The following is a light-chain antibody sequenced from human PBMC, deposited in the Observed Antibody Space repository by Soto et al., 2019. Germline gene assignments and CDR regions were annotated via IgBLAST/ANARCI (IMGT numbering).Light chain of an antibody. CDR2: DAF. V-gene: IGKV3-11*01. CDR1: QSVSRY. CDR3: QQRSNWPIT. Sequence: EIVLTQSPVTLSLSPGERATLSCRASQSVSRYLAWYQQKPDQAPRLLIYDAFNRATGIPARFSGSGSGTDFTLTISSLEPEDFVVYYCQQRSNWPITFGQGRLLEI. J-gene: IGKJ5*01.